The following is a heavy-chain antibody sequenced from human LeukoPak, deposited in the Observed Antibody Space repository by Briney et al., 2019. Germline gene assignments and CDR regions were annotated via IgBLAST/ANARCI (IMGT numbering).Heavy chain of an antibody. CDR1: GFTFSSYS. D-gene: IGHD6-13*01. CDR3: ARDLGSSLVDR. V-gene: IGHV3-21*01. CDR2: ISSSSSYI. Sequence: PGGSVRLSCAASGFTFSSYSMNWVRQAPGKGLEWVSSISSSSSYIYYADSVKGRFTISRDNAKNSLYLQMNSLRAEDTAVYYCARDLGSSLVDRWGQRILVTVSS. J-gene: IGHJ5*02.